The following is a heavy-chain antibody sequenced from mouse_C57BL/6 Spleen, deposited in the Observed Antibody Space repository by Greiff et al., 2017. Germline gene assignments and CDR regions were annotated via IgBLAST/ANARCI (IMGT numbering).Heavy chain of an antibody. CDR2: IYPSDSET. CDR1: GYTFTSYW. J-gene: IGHJ4*01. V-gene: IGHV1-61*01. CDR3: ARGDHYYAMDD. Sequence: QVQLQQPGAELVRPGSSVKLSCKASGYTFTSYWMDWVQQRPGQGLEWIGNIYPSDSETHYNQKFKDKATLTVDKSSSTAYMQLSSLTSEDSAVYYCARGDHYYAMDDWGQGTSVTVSS.